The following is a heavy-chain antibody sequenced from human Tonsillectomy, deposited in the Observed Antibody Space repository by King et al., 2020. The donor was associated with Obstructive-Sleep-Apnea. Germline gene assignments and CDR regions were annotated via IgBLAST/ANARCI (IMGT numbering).Heavy chain of an antibody. V-gene: IGHV3-30*02. CDR2: IRYDGSNK. Sequence: VQLVESGGGVAQPGRSLRLSCAASGFTFSNCGMHWVRQAPGKGLEWVAFIRYDGSNKYYAESVKGRFTISRDNSKNTLYLQMDSLRPEDTAVYYCAKDRLNMIVFLRDHYGMDVWGQGTTVTVSS. CDR3: AKDRLNMIVFLRDHYGMDV. D-gene: IGHD3-22*01. J-gene: IGHJ6*02. CDR1: GFTFSNCG.